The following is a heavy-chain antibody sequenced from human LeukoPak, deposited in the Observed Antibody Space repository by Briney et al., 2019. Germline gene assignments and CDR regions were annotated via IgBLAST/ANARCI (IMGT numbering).Heavy chain of an antibody. D-gene: IGHD6-13*01. V-gene: IGHV3-74*01. J-gene: IGHJ5*01. CDR2: INSDGSTT. Sequence: GGSPRLSCAASGFTFSSYWMHWVRQAPGKGLVWVSRINSDGSTTSHADSVKGRSTISRDNAKNTLFLQMNSLRAEDTAVYYCARGGSSSWYGSWGQGILVTVSS. CDR3: ARGGSSSWYGS. CDR1: GFTFSSYW.